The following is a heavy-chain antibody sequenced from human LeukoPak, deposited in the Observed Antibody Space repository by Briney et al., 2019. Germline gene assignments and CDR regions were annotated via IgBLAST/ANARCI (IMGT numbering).Heavy chain of an antibody. CDR1: GFTFSSYW. J-gene: IGHJ4*02. CDR3: ARDRTNYDILTGIFDY. Sequence: PGGSLRLSCAASGFTFSSYWLHWVRQAPGKGLVWVSRINSDGSSTSYADSVKGRFTISRDNAKNTLYLQMNSLRAEDTALYYCARDRTNYDILTGIFDYWGQGTLVTVSS. V-gene: IGHV3-74*01. CDR2: INSDGSST. D-gene: IGHD3-9*01.